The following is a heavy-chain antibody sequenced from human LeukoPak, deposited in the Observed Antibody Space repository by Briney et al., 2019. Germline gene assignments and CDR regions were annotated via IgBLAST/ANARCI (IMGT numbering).Heavy chain of an antibody. CDR1: GGTFSSYA. Sequence: ASVKVSCKASGGTFSSYAISWVRQAPGQGLEWMGRIIPIFGTANYAQKFQCRVTITTDESTSTAYMELSSLSSEDTAVYYCARGNRLVIGSEEIDIWGQGTMVTVSS. CDR2: IIPIFGTA. CDR3: ARGNRLVIGSEEIDI. D-gene: IGHD3-10*01. J-gene: IGHJ3*02. V-gene: IGHV1-69*05.